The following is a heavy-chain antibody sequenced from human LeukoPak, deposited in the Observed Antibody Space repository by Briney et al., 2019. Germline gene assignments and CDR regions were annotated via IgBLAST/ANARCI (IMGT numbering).Heavy chain of an antibody. J-gene: IGHJ4*02. V-gene: IGHV3-9*01. D-gene: IGHD6-13*01. Sequence: PGGSLRLSCAASGFTFDDYVMHWVRQAPGKGLGGVSGILRNSGSIGYADSVKGRFTIFRDDAKNSLYLQMNSLRAEDTALYYCVKDGGRDTAAAYYWGQGTLVSVSS. CDR1: GFTFDDYV. CDR3: VKDGGRDTAAAYY. CDR2: ILRNSGSI.